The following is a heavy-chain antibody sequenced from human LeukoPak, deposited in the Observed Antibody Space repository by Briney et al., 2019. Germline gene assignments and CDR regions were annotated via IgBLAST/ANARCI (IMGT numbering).Heavy chain of an antibody. Sequence: SQTLSLACSVSVGSISSGSCYWSWLRQPAGKGLEWRGRSYTSGSTNYNPYLKSRGTISVDTSKNQFSLKLSSVTAADTAVYYCARAGDGMATIMPWVFDIWGQGTMVTVSS. CDR2: SYTSGST. V-gene: IGHV4-61*02. J-gene: IGHJ3*02. CDR3: ARAGDGMATIMPWVFDI. CDR1: VGSISSGSCY. D-gene: IGHD5-24*01.